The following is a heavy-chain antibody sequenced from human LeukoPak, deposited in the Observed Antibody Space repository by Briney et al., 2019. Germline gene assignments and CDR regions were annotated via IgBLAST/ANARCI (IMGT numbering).Heavy chain of an antibody. D-gene: IGHD5-12*01. CDR1: GGSISSYY. V-gene: IGHV4-59*01. CDR3: ARDSGRNGYVSFYGMDV. CDR2: IYYSGST. Sequence: SSETLSLTCTVSGGSISSYYWSWIRQPPGKGLEWIGYIYYSGSTNYNPSLKSRVTISVDTSKNQFSLKLSSVTAADTAVYYCARDSGRNGYVSFYGMDVWGQGTTVTVSS. J-gene: IGHJ6*02.